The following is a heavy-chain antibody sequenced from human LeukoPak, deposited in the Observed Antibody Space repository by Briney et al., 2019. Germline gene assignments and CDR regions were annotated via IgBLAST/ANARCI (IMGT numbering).Heavy chain of an antibody. CDR2: ISWNSGSI. CDR3: ARGRTYYEEFDY. V-gene: IGHV3-9*01. Sequence: GGPLRLSCAASGFTFDDYAMHWVRQAPGKGLEWVSGISWNSGSIGYADSVKGRFTISRENAKNSLYLQVNSLRAGDTAVYYCARGRTYYEEFDYWGQGILVTVSS. J-gene: IGHJ4*02. D-gene: IGHD3-3*01. CDR1: GFTFDDYA.